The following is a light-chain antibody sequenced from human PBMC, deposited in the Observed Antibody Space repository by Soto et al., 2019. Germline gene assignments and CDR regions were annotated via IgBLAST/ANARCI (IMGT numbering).Light chain of an antibody. CDR1: QSVSNN. CDR2: DAS. CDR3: QQSAT. V-gene: IGKV3-20*01. J-gene: IGKJ3*01. Sequence: EIVMTQAPVTLAVSPGERATLSCRASQSVSNNLAWYQQKPGQPPRLLIYDASSRPPGIPDRSSGSGSGTDFTLTISRLEPEDFAVYYCQQSATFGPGTKVDI.